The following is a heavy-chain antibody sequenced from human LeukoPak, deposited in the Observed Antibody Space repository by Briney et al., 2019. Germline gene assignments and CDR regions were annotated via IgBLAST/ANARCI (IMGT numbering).Heavy chain of an antibody. J-gene: IGHJ4*02. V-gene: IGHV3-11*04. CDR1: GFTFSDYY. D-gene: IGHD3-22*01. CDR3: ARGSSGYFLDY. Sequence: GGSLRLSCAASGFTFSDYYMSWVRQAPGKGLEWVSYISSSGSTIYYAASVKGRFTISRDNAKNSLYLQMNSLRAEDMAVYYCARGSSGYFLDYWGQGTLVTVSS. CDR2: ISSSGSTI.